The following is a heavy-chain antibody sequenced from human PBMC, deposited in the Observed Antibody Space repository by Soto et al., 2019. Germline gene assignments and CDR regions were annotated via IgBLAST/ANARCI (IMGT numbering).Heavy chain of an antibody. D-gene: IGHD3-22*01. CDR2: ISAHNGDT. J-gene: IGHJ4*02. CDR3: ATEPIYYNDGSGYYPLGH. Sequence: QVQLVQSGAEVKKPGASVKVSCKASGYSFVTYGFSWVRQAPGQGLECVGWISAHNGDTHYSQKFQGRVTLTTDTSTNTGYMELRSLTSDDTAVYFCATEPIYYNDGSGYYPLGHWGQGTLVTVSS. CDR1: GYSFVTYG. V-gene: IGHV1-18*04.